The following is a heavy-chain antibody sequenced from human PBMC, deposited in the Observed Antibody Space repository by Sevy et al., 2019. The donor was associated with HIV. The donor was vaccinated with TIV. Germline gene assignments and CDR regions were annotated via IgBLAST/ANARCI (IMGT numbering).Heavy chain of an antibody. J-gene: IGHJ6*02. D-gene: IGHD4-17*01. CDR1: GYTFTDYC. CDR3: ARLTTKPTSDLYGMDV. CDR2: INPNDRVT. Sequence: ASVKVSCKASGYTFTDYCIHWVRQAPGEGLEWMARINPNDRVTNYAQRFQGGVTVTRDTSVSTAYMELRGLTYDDTAIYYCARLTTKPTSDLYGMDVWGQGTTVTVSS. V-gene: IGHV1-2*02.